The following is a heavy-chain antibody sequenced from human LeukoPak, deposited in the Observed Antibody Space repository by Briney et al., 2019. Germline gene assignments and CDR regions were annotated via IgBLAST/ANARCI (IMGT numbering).Heavy chain of an antibody. Sequence: GGSLRLSCAASGFTFSSYEMNWVRQAPGKGLEWVAFIRYDGSNKYYADSVKGRFTISRDNSKNTLYLQMNSLRAEDTAVYYCAKDLLLSFGELLFDYWGQGTLVTVSS. J-gene: IGHJ4*02. V-gene: IGHV3-30*02. CDR3: AKDLLLSFGELLFDY. CDR2: IRYDGSNK. D-gene: IGHD3-10*01. CDR1: GFTFSSYE.